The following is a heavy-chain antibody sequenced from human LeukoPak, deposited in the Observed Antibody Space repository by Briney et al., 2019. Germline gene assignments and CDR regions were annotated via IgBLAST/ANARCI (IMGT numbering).Heavy chain of an antibody. CDR2: IKEDGSEK. V-gene: IGHV3-7*01. Sequence: HPGGSLRLSCAACGFTFSSYWMSWVRQAPGKGLEWVANIKEDGSEKYYVDSVKGRFTISRDNAKNSLYLQMNSLRAEDTAVYYCAKHYDFWSGYGSNWFDPWGQGILVTVSS. CDR1: GFTFSSYW. CDR3: AKHYDFWSGYGSNWFDP. J-gene: IGHJ5*02. D-gene: IGHD3-3*01.